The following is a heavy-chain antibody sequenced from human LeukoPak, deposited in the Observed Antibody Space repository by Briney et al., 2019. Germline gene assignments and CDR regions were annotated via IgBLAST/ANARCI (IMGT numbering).Heavy chain of an antibody. J-gene: IGHJ3*02. CDR1: GYTFTSYD. Sequence: GASVKVSCRASGYTFTSYDINWVRQATGQGLEWMGWMNPNSGNTGYAQKFQGRVTITRNTSISTAYMELSSLRSEDTAVYYCARGGSWIQLWLAFDIWGQGTMVTVSS. CDR2: MNPNSGNT. V-gene: IGHV1-8*03. D-gene: IGHD5-18*01. CDR3: ARGGSWIQLWLAFDI.